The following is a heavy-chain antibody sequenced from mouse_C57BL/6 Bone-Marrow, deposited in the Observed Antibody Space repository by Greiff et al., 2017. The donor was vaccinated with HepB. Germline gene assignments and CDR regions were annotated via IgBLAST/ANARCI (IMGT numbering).Heavy chain of an antibody. D-gene: IGHD2-3*01. Sequence: QVQLQQPGAELVKPGASVKMSCKASGYTFTSYWITWVKQRPGQGLEWIGDNYPGSGSTNYNEKFKSKATLTVDTSSSTTYMQLSSLTSEDSAVYYCARSPYDCYSLTEYFDVWGTGTTVTVSS. J-gene: IGHJ1*03. V-gene: IGHV1-55*01. CDR3: ARSPYDCYSLTEYFDV. CDR2: NYPGSGST. CDR1: GYTFTSYW.